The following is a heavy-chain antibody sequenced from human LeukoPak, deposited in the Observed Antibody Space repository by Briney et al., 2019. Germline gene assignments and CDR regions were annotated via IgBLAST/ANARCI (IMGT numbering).Heavy chain of an antibody. V-gene: IGHV4-59*01. CDR2: IYYSGST. D-gene: IGHD3-10*01. CDR1: GGSIISDY. J-gene: IGHJ6*02. Sequence: SETLSLTCTVPGGSIISDYWSWIRQPPGKGLEWIGYIYYSGSTNYNPTLKSRVTISVDTSKNQFSLKLSSVTAADTAVYYCARALEWFGDVYYYGMDVWGQGTTVTVSS. CDR3: ARALEWFGDVYYYGMDV.